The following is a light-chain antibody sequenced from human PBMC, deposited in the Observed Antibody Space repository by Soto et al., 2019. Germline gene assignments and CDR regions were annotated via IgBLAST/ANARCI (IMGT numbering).Light chain of an antibody. CDR1: SSDVGGYNY. V-gene: IGLV2-14*01. CDR2: DVS. Sequence: QSALTQPASVSGSPGQSITIPCTGTSSDVGGYNYVSWYQQHPGKAPKTPHYDVSNRPSGVSNRFSGSKSGNTASLTISGLQAEDEADYYCSSYTSSSTPVVFGGGTKVTVL. J-gene: IGLJ2*01. CDR3: SSYTSSSTPVV.